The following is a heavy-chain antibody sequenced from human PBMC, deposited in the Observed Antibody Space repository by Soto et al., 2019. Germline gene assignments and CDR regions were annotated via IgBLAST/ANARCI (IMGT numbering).Heavy chain of an antibody. CDR2: VSSSSSRI. CDR1: GFTFSGYS. D-gene: IGHD2-15*01. CDR3: ARDPRCCSGGDCCSSYYYYYMDV. V-gene: IGHV3-48*01. Sequence: EVQLVESGGGLVQPGGSLRLSCAAFGFTFSGYSMNWVRQAPGKGLEWVSYVSSSSSRIYYADSVKGRFTISRDNAKKSLYQQKISRRAEDTAAFYCARDPRCCSGGDCCSSYYYYYMDVWGKGTTVTVSS. J-gene: IGHJ6*03.